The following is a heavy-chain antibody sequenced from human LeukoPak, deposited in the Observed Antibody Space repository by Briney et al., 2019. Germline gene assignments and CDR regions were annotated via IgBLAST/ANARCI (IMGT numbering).Heavy chain of an antibody. CDR1: GGSFSSYS. D-gene: IGHD3-22*01. J-gene: IGHJ4*02. CDR3: ASSLYYYDSSGYFAFDY. V-gene: IGHV1-69*02. Sequence: SVKVSCKASGGSFSSYSVIWVRQAPGQGLEWMGRIIPIVSIVNFAQKYQGRVTITADTSTSTAYMELSSLRSEDTAVYYCASSLYYYDSSGYFAFDYWGQGTLVTVSS. CDR2: IIPIVSIV.